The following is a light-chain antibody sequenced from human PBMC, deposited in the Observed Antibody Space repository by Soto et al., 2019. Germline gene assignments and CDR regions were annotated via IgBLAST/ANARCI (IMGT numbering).Light chain of an antibody. CDR3: PPYYDYPPLI. CDR1: RNINRK. Sequence: ELVMTQSPATLSVSPGERATISCRSSRNINRKLAWYQQKPGQAPRLLISGASTRATGIPARFSGSGSGTDFSLTISILQSEDFAVYYCPPYYDYPPLIFGVGTTVAIK. J-gene: IGKJ4*01. CDR2: GAS. V-gene: IGKV3-15*01.